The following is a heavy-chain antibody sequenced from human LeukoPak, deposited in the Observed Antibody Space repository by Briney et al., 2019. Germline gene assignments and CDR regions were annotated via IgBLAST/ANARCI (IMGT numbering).Heavy chain of an antibody. CDR2: ITSSNYI. CDR1: GFTFSSYN. CDR3: ARDCWDYGSGSYCGIDY. Sequence: GGSLRLSCAASGFTFSSYNMNWVRQAPGKGLEWVPSITSSNYIYYADSVKGRFTISRDNAKNSLYLQMNSLRAEDTTVYYCARDCWDYGSGSYCGIDYWGQGTLVTVSS. D-gene: IGHD3-10*01. J-gene: IGHJ4*02. V-gene: IGHV3-21*03.